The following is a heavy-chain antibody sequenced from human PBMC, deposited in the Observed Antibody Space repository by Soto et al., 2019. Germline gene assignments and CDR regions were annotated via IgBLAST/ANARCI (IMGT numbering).Heavy chain of an antibody. J-gene: IGHJ4*02. Sequence: QVQLVASGGGVVQPGRSLRLSCAASGFTFSSYGMHWVRQAPGKGLEWVAVISYDGSNKYYADSVKGRFTISRDNSKNTLYLQMNSLRAEDTAVYYCAKVDSSGSIDYWGQGTLVTVSS. CDR3: AKVDSSGSIDY. CDR1: GFTFSSYG. D-gene: IGHD6-25*01. CDR2: ISYDGSNK. V-gene: IGHV3-30*18.